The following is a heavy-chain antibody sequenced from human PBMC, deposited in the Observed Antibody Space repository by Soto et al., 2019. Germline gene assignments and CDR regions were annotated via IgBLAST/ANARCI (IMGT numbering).Heavy chain of an antibody. CDR2: ISGSGGST. CDR1: GFPFSSYA. J-gene: IGHJ2*01. Sequence: GGSLRLSCAASGFPFSSYAMSWVRQAPGKGLEWVSAISGSGGSTYYADSVKGRFTVSRDNSKNTLYLQMNSLRAEDTAVYNCAKEPVGPDWYFDLWGRGTLVTVSS. CDR3: AKEPVGPDWYFDL. V-gene: IGHV3-23*01.